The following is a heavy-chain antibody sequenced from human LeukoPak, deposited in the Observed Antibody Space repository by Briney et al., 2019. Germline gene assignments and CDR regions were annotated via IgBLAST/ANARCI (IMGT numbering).Heavy chain of an antibody. CDR1: GFTFSSYG. D-gene: IGHD3-10*01. J-gene: IGHJ4*02. V-gene: IGHV3-30*18. CDR3: AKDLYNYYGSGSPDY. CDR2: ISYDGSNK. Sequence: VQAGRSLRLSCAASGFTFSSYGMHWVRQAPGKGLEWVAVISYDGSNKYYADSVKGRFTISRDNSKNTLYLQMNSLRAEDTAVYYCAKDLYNYYGSGSPDYWGQGTLVTVSS.